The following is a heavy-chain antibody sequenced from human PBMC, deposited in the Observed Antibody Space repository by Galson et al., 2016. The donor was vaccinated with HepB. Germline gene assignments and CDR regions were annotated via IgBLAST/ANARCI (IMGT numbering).Heavy chain of an antibody. CDR2: LNPDGTDK. CDR3: ARVDYTDEGINV. Sequence: SLRLSCAASGFTFSRHWMTWVRQAPGKGLEWVANLNPDGTDKRYADSAKGRFTISRDNANNSVFLQMHSLRAEDTAPYYCARVDYTDEGINVWDQGTTVTVSS. J-gene: IGHJ6*02. D-gene: IGHD4-11*01. V-gene: IGHV3-7*01. CDR1: GFTFSRHW.